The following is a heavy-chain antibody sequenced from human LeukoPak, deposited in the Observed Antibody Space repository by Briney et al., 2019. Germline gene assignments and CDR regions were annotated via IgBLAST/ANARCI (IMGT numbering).Heavy chain of an antibody. V-gene: IGHV3-21*01. Sequence: GSLRLSCAVSGFTFTSYNMNWVRQAPGKGLEWVSSITITSDYKYYADTVKGRFTISRDNAKNSLYLQMSSLRAEDTAVYYCARLRLGELSLLDYWGQGTLVTVSS. CDR3: ARLRLGELSLLDY. D-gene: IGHD3-16*02. J-gene: IGHJ4*02. CDR2: ITITSDYK. CDR1: GFTFTSYN.